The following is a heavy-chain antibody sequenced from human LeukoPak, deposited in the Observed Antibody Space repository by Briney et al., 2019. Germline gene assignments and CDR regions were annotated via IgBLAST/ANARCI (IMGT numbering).Heavy chain of an antibody. CDR3: ARAPYYYDSSGYYLPNPFDY. CDR2: IIPIFGTA. J-gene: IGHJ4*02. V-gene: IGHV1-69*13. D-gene: IGHD3-22*01. CDR1: GGTFSSYA. Sequence: SVKVSCKAPGGTFSSYAISWVRQAPGQGLEWMGGIIPIFGTANYAQKFQGRVTITADESTSTAYMELSSLRSEDTAVYYCARAPYYYDSSGYYLPNPFDYWGQGTLVTVSS.